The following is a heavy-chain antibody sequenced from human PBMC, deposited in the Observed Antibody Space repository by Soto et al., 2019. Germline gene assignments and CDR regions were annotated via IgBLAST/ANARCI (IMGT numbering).Heavy chain of an antibody. J-gene: IGHJ5*01. CDR1: AYTFTSYG. D-gene: IGHD6-19*01. V-gene: IGHV1-18*01. CDR3: ARVAVDGTSPPPHGFDS. CDR2: VSAYTAKT. Sequence: ASVKVSCKASAYTFTSYGVTWVRQAPGQGLECMGWVSAYTAKTNYAQKLQGRVTMTTDTSTRTAYMELRSLRSDDTAIYYCARVAVDGTSPPPHGFDSWGQGTLVTVSS.